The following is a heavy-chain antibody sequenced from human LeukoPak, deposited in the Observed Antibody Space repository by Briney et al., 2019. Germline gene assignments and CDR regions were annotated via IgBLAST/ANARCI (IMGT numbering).Heavy chain of an antibody. V-gene: IGHV3-30*01. CDR2: ISYDGSNK. Sequence: GGSLRLSCAASGFTFSSYAMHWVRQAPGKGLEWVAVISYDGSNKYYADSVKGRFTISRDNAKNRMYMKMNSLTAEDTAVYYCAREGYCSGGSCYGQETFDYWGQGTLVTVSS. CDR3: AREGYCSGGSCYGQETFDY. D-gene: IGHD2-15*01. CDR1: GFTFSSYA. J-gene: IGHJ4*02.